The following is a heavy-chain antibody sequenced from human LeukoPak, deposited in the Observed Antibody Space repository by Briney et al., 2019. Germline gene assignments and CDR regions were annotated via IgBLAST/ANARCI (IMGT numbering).Heavy chain of an antibody. V-gene: IGHV4-59*12. Sequence: SETLSLTCTVSGGSISTYYWSWIRQPPGKALEWIGYIYYSGSTNYNPSLKSRVTISVDTSKNQFSLKLSSVTAADTAVYYCAREINYGDYTYWGQGTLVTVSS. CDR2: IYYSGST. J-gene: IGHJ4*02. CDR3: AREINYGDYTY. D-gene: IGHD4-17*01. CDR1: GGSISTYY.